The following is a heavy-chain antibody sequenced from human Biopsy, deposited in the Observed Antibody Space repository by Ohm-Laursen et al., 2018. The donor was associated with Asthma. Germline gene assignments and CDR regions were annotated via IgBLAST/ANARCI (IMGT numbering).Heavy chain of an antibody. CDR1: GYTFTSYY. V-gene: IGHV1-46*01. J-gene: IGHJ4*02. D-gene: IGHD1-26*01. CDR2: INPSGGST. CDR3: ARAGALIVGATMGY. Sequence: ASVKVSCTVSGYTFTSYYMHWVRQAPGQGLEWMGIINPSGGSTSYAQKVQGRVTMTRDTSTSTVYMELSSLRSEDTAVYYCARAGALIVGATMGYWGQGTLVTVSS.